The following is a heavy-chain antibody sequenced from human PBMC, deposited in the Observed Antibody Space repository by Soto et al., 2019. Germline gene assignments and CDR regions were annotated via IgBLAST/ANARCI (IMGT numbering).Heavy chain of an antibody. D-gene: IGHD6-13*01. Sequence: PGGSLRFSCAASGFTFSSYWMSWVRQAPGKGLEWVANIKQDGSEKYYVDSVKGRFTISRDNAKNSLYLQMNSLRAEDTAVYYCARDFGSAAAAGSDYWGQGSLVTVSS. CDR2: IKQDGSEK. CDR3: ARDFGSAAAAGSDY. CDR1: GFTFSSYW. V-gene: IGHV3-7*01. J-gene: IGHJ4*02.